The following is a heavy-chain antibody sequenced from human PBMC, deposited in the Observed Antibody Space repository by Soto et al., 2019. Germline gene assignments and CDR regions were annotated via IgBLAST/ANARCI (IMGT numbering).Heavy chain of an antibody. CDR1: GVSIRGYY. J-gene: IGHJ4*02. D-gene: IGHD5-12*01. CDR2: IYTSGST. CDR3: SRGWTYSGNDF. V-gene: IGHV4-4*07. Sequence: AGTLSLTCTVSGVSIRGYYWSWIRQSAGKGLEWIGRIYTSGSTNYNPSLNGRVTLSFDTPRNQIFMNLTSVTAADTAVYYCSRGWTYSGNDFWGQGILVTVSS.